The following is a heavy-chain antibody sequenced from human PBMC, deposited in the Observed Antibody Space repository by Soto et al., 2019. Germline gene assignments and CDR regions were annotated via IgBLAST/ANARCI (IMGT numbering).Heavy chain of an antibody. CDR3: ARGPREYYFDY. CDR1: GFTFSSYG. D-gene: IGHD3-10*01. Sequence: QVQLVESGGGVVQPGRSLRLSCAASGFTFSSYGMHWVRQAPGKGLEWVAVIWYDGSNKYYADSVKGRFTISRDNSKNTLYLRMNSLRAEDTAVYYCARGPREYYFDYWGQGTLVTVSS. J-gene: IGHJ4*02. CDR2: IWYDGSNK. V-gene: IGHV3-33*01.